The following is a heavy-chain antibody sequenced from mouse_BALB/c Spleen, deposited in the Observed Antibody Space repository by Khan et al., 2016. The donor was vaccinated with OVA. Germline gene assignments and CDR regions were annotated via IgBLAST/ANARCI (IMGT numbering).Heavy chain of an antibody. CDR2: ISSTGST. Sequence: EVQLQESGPGLVKPSQSLSLTCTVTGYSITSDYAWNWIRQFPGNKLEWMGYISSTGSTRHHPSLKSRISITRDTSKNQFFLHLNSVTTEDTATYYCARSLYYSDSYAMDYWGQGTSVTVSS. CDR1: GYSITSDYA. CDR3: ARSLYYSDSYAMDY. V-gene: IGHV3-2*02. J-gene: IGHJ4*01. D-gene: IGHD2-13*01.